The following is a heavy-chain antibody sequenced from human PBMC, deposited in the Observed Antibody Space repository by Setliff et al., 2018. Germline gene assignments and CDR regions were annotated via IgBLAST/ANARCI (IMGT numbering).Heavy chain of an antibody. CDR1: GGSISSHY. CDR3: ASSSGSYPGSNYYYYGTDV. D-gene: IGHD1-26*01. CDR2: IYYSGST. Sequence: SETLSLTCTVSGGSISSHYWSWIRQPPGKGLEWIGSIYYSGSTNYNPSLKSRVTISVDTSKNQFSLKLSSVTAADTAVYYCASSSGSYPGSNYYYYGTDVWGQGTTVTVSS. J-gene: IGHJ6*02. V-gene: IGHV4-59*11.